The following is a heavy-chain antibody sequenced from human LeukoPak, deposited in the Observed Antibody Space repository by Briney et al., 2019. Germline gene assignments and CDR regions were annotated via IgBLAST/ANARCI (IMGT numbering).Heavy chain of an antibody. CDR3: ARWLMTGTYYYCYYMDV. CDR1: GFTFSSYS. J-gene: IGHJ6*03. D-gene: IGHD3-9*01. CDR2: ISSSSSYI. V-gene: IGHV3-21*01. Sequence: PGGSLRLSCAASGFTFSSYSMNWVRQAPGKGLEWVSSISSSSSYIYYADSVKGRFTISRDNAKNSLYLQMNSLRAEDTAVYYCARWLMTGTYYYCYYMDVWGKGTTVTVSS.